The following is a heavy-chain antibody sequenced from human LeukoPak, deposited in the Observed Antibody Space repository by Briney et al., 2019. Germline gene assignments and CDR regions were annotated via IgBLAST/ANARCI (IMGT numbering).Heavy chain of an antibody. CDR1: GGSISSYY. D-gene: IGHD5-24*01. CDR2: IHYSGST. CDR3: AREAREGHVFDI. V-gene: IGHV4-59*01. Sequence: PSETLSVTCTVSGGSISSYYWSWIRQPPGKGLEWIGYIHYSGSTNYNPSLKSRVTISVDTSKNQFSLKLRSVTAADTAVYYCAREAREGHVFDIWGQGTMVTVSS. J-gene: IGHJ3*02.